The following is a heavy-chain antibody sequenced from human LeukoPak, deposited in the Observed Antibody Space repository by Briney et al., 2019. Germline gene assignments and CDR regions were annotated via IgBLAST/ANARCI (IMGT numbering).Heavy chain of an antibody. J-gene: IGHJ4*02. CDR2: ISGSGGST. V-gene: IGHV3-23*01. CDR3: AKDGSSGDYYYFDY. D-gene: IGHD3-22*01. CDR1: GFSFSSYA. Sequence: GGSLRLSCAASGFSFSSYAMSWVRQAPGKGLEWVSAISGSGGSTFYADSVKGRFTISRDNSKNTLYLQMNSLRAEDTAVYYCAKDGSSGDYYYFDYWGQGSLVTVYS.